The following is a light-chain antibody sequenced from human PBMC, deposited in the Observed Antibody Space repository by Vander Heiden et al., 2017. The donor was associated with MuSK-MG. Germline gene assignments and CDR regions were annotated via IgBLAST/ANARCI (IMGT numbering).Light chain of an antibody. CDR2: DTS. Sequence: PGQRATLSCRASQGVGTSLAWYQQIPGQAPRLLIYDTSKRATDTPARFSGSGSGTDFTLTISSLEPEDFAVYYCKQRINGHPGFTFGHGTKVVLK. CDR3: KQRINGHPGFT. CDR1: QGVGTS. V-gene: IGKV3-11*01. J-gene: IGKJ3*01.